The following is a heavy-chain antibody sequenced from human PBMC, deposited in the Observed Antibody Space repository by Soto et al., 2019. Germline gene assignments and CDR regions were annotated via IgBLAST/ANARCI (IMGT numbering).Heavy chain of an antibody. Sequence: EVQLLESGGGLVQPGGSLRLSCAASGFTFSSYAMSWVRQAPGKGLEWVSAISGSGGSTYYADSVKGRFTISRDNSKNTLYLQMNSLRAEDTAVYYCAKGPGGEQWLANFDYWVQGTLVTVSS. CDR3: AKGPGGEQWLANFDY. CDR2: ISGSGGST. CDR1: GFTFSSYA. D-gene: IGHD6-19*01. V-gene: IGHV3-23*01. J-gene: IGHJ4*02.